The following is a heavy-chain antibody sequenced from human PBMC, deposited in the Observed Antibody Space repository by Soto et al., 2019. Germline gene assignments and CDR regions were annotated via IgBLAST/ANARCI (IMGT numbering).Heavy chain of an antibody. CDR1: GGSFSGYY. CDR2: INHSGST. D-gene: IGHD3-10*01. J-gene: IGHJ5*02. V-gene: IGHV4-34*01. Sequence: PSETLSLTCAVYGGSFSGYYWSWIRQPPGKGLEWIGEINHSGSTNYNPSLKSRVTISVDTSKNQFSLKLSSVTAADTAVYYCARGRTTMVRGVNKNWFEPWGQGTLVTVSS. CDR3: ARGRTTMVRGVNKNWFEP.